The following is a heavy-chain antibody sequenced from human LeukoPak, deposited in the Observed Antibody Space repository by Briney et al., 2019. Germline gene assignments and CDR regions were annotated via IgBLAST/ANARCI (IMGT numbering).Heavy chain of an antibody. CDR2: ISSSSSTI. D-gene: IGHD4/OR15-4a*01. CDR1: GFTFSSYS. Sequence: GGSLRLSCAASGFTFSSYSMNWVRQAPGKGLEWVSYISSSSSTIYYADSVKGRFTISRDNAKNSLYLQMNSLRAEDTAVYYCARDRTIWLENWFDPWGQGTLVTVSS. J-gene: IGHJ5*02. CDR3: ARDRTIWLENWFDP. V-gene: IGHV3-48*01.